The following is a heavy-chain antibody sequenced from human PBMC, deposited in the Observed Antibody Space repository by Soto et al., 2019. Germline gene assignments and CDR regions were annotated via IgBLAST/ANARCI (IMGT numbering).Heavy chain of an antibody. D-gene: IGHD5-12*01. CDR3: ARQWNFDY. Sequence: GESLKIACKASGYIFTTYWIAWVRQMPGKGLEWIGIINPTDSDTRYSPSFQGQVTISADKSVSTTYLQWSSLKASDTAIYYCARQWNFDYWDQGTLVPLS. CDR2: INPTDSDT. V-gene: IGHV5-51*01. CDR1: GYIFTTYW. J-gene: IGHJ4*02.